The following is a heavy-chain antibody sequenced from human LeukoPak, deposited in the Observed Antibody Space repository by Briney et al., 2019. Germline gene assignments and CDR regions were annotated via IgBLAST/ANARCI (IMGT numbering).Heavy chain of an antibody. CDR1: GFTFSNYA. V-gene: IGHV3-23*01. J-gene: IGHJ3*01. D-gene: IGHD4-17*01. CDR2: ITSGGAP. Sequence: QAGGSLRLSCAASGFTFSNYAVMWVRQAPGQGLEWVSAITSGGAPRYADSVKGRFTISRDNSKNTLYLQKNSLRVEDTAQYFCARDPNGDYIGAFEFWGQGTGVTVSS. CDR3: ARDPNGDYIGAFEF.